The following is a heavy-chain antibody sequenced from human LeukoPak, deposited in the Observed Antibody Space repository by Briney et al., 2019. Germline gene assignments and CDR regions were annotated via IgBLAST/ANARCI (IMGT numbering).Heavy chain of an antibody. CDR2: INPNSGDT. CDR3: ARGIRYHQVLRYFDWLLGTFDY. D-gene: IGHD3-9*01. J-gene: IGHJ4*02. Sequence: ALVKVSCKASGYTFTGYYMHWVRQAPGQGLEWMGWINPNSGDTNYAQKFQGRVTMTRDTSISTAYMELSRLRSDDTAVYYCARGIRYHQVLRYFDWLLGTFDYWGQGTLVTVSS. V-gene: IGHV1-2*02. CDR1: GYTFTGYY.